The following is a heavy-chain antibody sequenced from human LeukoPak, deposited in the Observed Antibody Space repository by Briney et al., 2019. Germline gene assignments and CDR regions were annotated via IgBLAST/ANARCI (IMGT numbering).Heavy chain of an antibody. D-gene: IGHD6-6*01. J-gene: IGHJ4*02. CDR3: AKAGLDPSPTPSFDY. Sequence: GGSLRLSCAASGFTFSSYGMHWVRQAPGKGLEWVAFIRYDGSNKYYADSVKGRFTISRDNSKNTLYLQMNSLRAEDTAVYYCAKAGLDPSPTPSFDYWGQGTLVTVSS. CDR2: IRYDGSNK. CDR1: GFTFSSYG. V-gene: IGHV3-30*02.